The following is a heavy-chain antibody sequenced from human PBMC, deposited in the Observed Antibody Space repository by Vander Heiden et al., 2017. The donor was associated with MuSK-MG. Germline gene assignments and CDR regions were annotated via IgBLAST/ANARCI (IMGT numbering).Heavy chain of an antibody. CDR3: ARGITSFGVVIMSSMYYMDV. CDR1: GGSISSYY. Sequence: QVQLQESGPGLVKPSETLSLTCTVSGGSISSYYWRWIRQPPGKGLEWIGYIYYSGSTNYNPSLKSRVTISVDTSKNQFSLKLSSVTAADTAVYYCARGITSFGVVIMSSMYYMDVWGKGTTVTVSS. J-gene: IGHJ6*03. CDR2: IYYSGST. V-gene: IGHV4-59*01. D-gene: IGHD3-3*01.